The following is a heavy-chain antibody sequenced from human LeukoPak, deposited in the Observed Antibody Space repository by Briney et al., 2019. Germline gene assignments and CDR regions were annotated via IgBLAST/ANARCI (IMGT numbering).Heavy chain of an antibody. CDR3: ARHRDGYGSKIDY. D-gene: IGHD5-24*01. CDR2: ISYSGST. Sequence: PSETLSLTCTVSGGSISSTSYYWGWIRQPPGKGLEWIGSISYSGSTYYNPSLKSRVTIFVDTSKNQFSLKLSSVTAADTAVYFCARHRDGYGSKIDYWGQGTLVTVSS. V-gene: IGHV4-39*01. J-gene: IGHJ4*02. CDR1: GGSISSTSYY.